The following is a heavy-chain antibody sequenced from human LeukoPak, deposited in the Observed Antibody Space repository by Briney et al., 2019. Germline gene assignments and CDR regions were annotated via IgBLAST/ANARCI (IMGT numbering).Heavy chain of an antibody. CDR2: IYYSGST. V-gene: IGHV4-59*01. CDR1: GGSISSYY. J-gene: IGHJ6*02. Sequence: PSETLSLTCAVSGGSISSYYWSWIRQPPGKGLEWIGYIYYSGSTNYNPSLKSRVTISVDTSKNQFSLKLSSVTAADTAVYYCAREVPEAGMDVWGQGTTVTVSS. CDR3: AREVPEAGMDV. D-gene: IGHD1-14*01.